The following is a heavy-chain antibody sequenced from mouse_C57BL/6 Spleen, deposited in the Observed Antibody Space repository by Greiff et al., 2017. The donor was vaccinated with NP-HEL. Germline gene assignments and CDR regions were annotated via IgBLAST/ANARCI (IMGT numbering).Heavy chain of an antibody. CDR2: ISGGGGNT. CDR1: GFTFSSYT. Sequence: EVMLVESGGGLVKPGGSLKLSCAASGFTFSSYTMSWVRQTPEKRLEWVATISGGGGNTYYPDSVKGRFTISRDNAKNTLYLQMSSLRSEDTALYYCARHVYQGYVDVWGTGTTVTVSS. CDR3: ARHVYQGYVDV. V-gene: IGHV5-9*01. J-gene: IGHJ1*03.